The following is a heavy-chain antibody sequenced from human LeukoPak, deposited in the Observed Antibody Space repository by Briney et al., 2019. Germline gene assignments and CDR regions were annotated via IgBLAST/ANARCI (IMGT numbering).Heavy chain of an antibody. CDR3: ARKYNGYGGWIDY. Sequence: SETLSLTCTVANDSINNYYWSWIRQPPGKGLEWIGYIYYSGSTNYNPSLKSRGTISLDTSENQFSLKLSSVTAADTAVYYCARKYNGYGGWIDYWAQGSLVTVSS. J-gene: IGHJ4*02. D-gene: IGHD5-12*01. CDR1: NDSINNYY. CDR2: IYYSGST. V-gene: IGHV4-59*01.